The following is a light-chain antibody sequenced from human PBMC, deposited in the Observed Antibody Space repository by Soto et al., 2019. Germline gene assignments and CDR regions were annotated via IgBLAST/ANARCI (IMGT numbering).Light chain of an antibody. J-gene: IGKJ1*01. CDR3: QQYYTTPVT. CDR1: QTVLHGSNY. Sequence: DIVMTQSPDSLAVSLGERATINCKSSQTVLHGSNYLAWYQQKPGQPPKLLIYWASTLESGVPDRFSGSGSGTDFTLTIRSLQAEDVAVYYCQQYYTTPVTFGQGTKVEIK. V-gene: IGKV4-1*01. CDR2: WAS.